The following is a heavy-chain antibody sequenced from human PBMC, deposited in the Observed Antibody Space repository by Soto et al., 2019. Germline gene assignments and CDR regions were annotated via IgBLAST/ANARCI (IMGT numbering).Heavy chain of an antibody. D-gene: IGHD3-22*01. CDR3: ARVPTYNDYNESSGYFDY. CDR1: GGSISSYY. CDR2: IYYSGST. Sequence: PAGTLSLTCAVSGGSISSYYWSWIRQPPGKGLEWIGYIYYSGSTNYNPSLKSRVTISVDTSKNQFSLKLSSVTAADTAVYYCARVPTYNDYNESSGYFDYWGQGTLVTVSS. J-gene: IGHJ4*02. V-gene: IGHV4-59*01.